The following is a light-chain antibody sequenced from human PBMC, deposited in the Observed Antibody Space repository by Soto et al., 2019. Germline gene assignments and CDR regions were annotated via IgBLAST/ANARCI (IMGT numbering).Light chain of an antibody. J-gene: IGLJ1*01. CDR3: TSYTTSSTLSYV. CDR2: EVS. Sequence: QSVLTQPASVSGSPGQSITISCTGTSSDVGGYSYVSWYQQHPGKAPKLIIYEVSDRPSGVSTRFSGSKSGNSASLTISGLQAEDEADYYCTSYTTSSTLSYVFGTGTKVTVL. CDR1: SSDVGGYSY. V-gene: IGLV2-14*01.